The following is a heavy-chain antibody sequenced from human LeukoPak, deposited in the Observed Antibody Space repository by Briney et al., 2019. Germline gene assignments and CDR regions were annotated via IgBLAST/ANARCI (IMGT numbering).Heavy chain of an antibody. D-gene: IGHD2-15*01. CDR1: GYTFTSYG. V-gene: IGHV1-18*01. CDR2: ISAYNGNT. J-gene: IGHJ4*02. Sequence: ASVKVSCKASGYTFTSYGTSWVRQAPGQGLEWMGWISAYNGNTNYAQKLQDRVTMTTDTSTSTAYMELRSLRSDDTAVYYCARNCSGGGVDYWGQGTLVTVSS. CDR3: ARNCSGGGVDY.